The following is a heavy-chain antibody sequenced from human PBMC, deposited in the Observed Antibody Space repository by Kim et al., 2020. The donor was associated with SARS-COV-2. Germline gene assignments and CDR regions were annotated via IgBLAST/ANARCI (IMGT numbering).Heavy chain of an antibody. J-gene: IGHJ5*02. Sequence: GGSLRLSCEASGFTLSRYWMHWVRQAPGKGPVWVSRINTDGSSRNYADSVKGRFTISRDNAKNTLYLQMNSLTSDDTAVYYCARGDYGAISWFGPWGQGTLVTVSS. CDR3: ARGDYGAISWFGP. CDR2: INTDGSSR. V-gene: IGHV3-74*01. CDR1: GFTLSRYW. D-gene: IGHD4-17*01.